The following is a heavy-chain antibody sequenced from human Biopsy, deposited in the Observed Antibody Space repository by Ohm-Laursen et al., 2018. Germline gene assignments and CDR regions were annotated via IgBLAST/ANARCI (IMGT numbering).Heavy chain of an antibody. CDR3: ARAVGIAAAPIDY. Sequence: SLRLSCAASGFPVSDYCMSWIRQAPGRGLEWVSDINNSGSTKYHAESVKGRFTISRDNAMNSVYLQMNSLRGEDTAVYYCARAVGIAAAPIDYWGQGTLVTVSS. J-gene: IGHJ4*02. CDR1: GFPVSDYC. D-gene: IGHD2-15*01. CDR2: INNSGSTK. V-gene: IGHV3-11*01.